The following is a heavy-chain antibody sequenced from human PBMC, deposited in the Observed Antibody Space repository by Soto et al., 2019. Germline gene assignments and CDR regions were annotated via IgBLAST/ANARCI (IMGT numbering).Heavy chain of an antibody. CDR3: GRVGGAGSDYHYGMDV. J-gene: IGHJ6*02. D-gene: IGHD3-10*01. CDR2: MNSDGSST. V-gene: IGHV3-74*01. Sequence: EVQLVESGGGLVQPGGSLRLSCAASGFTFSDYWMHWVRQVPGKGLVWVSRMNSDGSSTTYADSVKGRFTISRDNAKNPLYLEMNSLRAEDTAVYFCGRVGGAGSDYHYGMDVWGQGTTVTVSS. CDR1: GFTFSDYW.